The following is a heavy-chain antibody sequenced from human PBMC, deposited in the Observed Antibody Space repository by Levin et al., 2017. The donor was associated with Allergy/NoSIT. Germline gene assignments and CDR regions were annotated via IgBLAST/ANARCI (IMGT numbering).Heavy chain of an antibody. CDR3: ARIHTVTTSEAFDY. CDR1: GGSISSSSYY. V-gene: IGHV4-39*01. CDR2: IYYSGST. D-gene: IGHD4-17*01. J-gene: IGHJ4*02. Sequence: SLTLSLPCTVSGGSISSSSYYWGWIRQPPGKGLEWIGSIYYSGSTYYNPSLKSRVTISVDTSKNQFSLKLSSVTAADTAVYYCARIHTVTTSEAFDYWGQGTLVTVSS.